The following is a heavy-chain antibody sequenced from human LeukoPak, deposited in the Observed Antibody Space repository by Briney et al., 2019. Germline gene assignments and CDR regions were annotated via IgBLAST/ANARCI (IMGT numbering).Heavy chain of an antibody. CDR1: GFTFSSYA. D-gene: IGHD5-18*01. Sequence: GGSLRLSCAASGFTFSSYAMSWVRQTPGKGLXXXXXISASGGSTYYSDSVKGRFTISRDNSKNTLYLQTNSLRAEDTAVYHCAKDMTSYGPPYYFDYWGQGTLVTVSS. CDR2: ISASGGST. V-gene: IGHV3-23*01. CDR3: AKDMTSYGPPYYFDY. J-gene: IGHJ4*02.